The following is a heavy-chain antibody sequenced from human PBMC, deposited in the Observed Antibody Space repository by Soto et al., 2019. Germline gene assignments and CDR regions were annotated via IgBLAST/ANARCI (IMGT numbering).Heavy chain of an antibody. D-gene: IGHD5-18*01. J-gene: IGHJ4*02. CDR3: AREGIQLWLLDY. Sequence: QVQLQESGPGLVKPSQTLSLTCTVSGGSISSGDYYWSWIRQPPGKGLEWIGYIYYSGSTYYNPSLKSRVXIXVXXSKHQCSLKLSSVTAADTAVYYCAREGIQLWLLDYWGQGTLVTVSS. CDR2: IYYSGST. V-gene: IGHV4-30-4*01. CDR1: GGSISSGDYY.